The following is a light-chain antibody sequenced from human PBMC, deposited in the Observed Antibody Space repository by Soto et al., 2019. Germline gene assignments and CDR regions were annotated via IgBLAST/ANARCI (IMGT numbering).Light chain of an antibody. CDR1: SSDVGSYDF. J-gene: IGLJ2*01. CDR3: SSYAGSNTYVV. V-gene: IGLV2-23*02. CDR2: EVS. Sequence: QSVLTQPASVSGSPGQSITISCTGTSSDVGSYDFVSWYQHHPGKAPKVMIYEVSKRPSGVANRFSASKSGNTASLTISGLQAEDEADYYCSSYAGSNTYVVFGGGTKLTVL.